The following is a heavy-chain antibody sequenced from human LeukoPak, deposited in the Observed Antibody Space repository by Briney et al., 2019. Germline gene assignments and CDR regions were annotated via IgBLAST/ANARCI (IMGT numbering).Heavy chain of an antibody. CDR1: GYTFNRFW. CDR3: ASIPATAIRDNWFDP. V-gene: IGHV5-51*01. Sequence: GESLKISCKASGYTFNRFWIGWVRQMPGKGLEWMGIIYPGDSDTRYSPSFQGQVTISADKSISTAYLQWSSLKASDTAMYYCASIPATAIRDNWFDPWGQGTLVTVSS. D-gene: IGHD2-2*02. CDR2: IYPGDSDT. J-gene: IGHJ5*02.